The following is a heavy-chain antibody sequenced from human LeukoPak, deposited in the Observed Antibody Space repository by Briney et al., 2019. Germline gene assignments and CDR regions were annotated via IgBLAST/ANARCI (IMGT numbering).Heavy chain of an antibody. Sequence: ASVKVSCKASGYTFTSYYIHWVRQAPGQGLEWMGIINPSGGSTRYAQKLQGRVTMTTDTSTSTAYMELRSLRSDDTAVYYCARFITIFGNAFDIWGQGTMVTVSS. D-gene: IGHD3-3*01. CDR3: ARFITIFGNAFDI. CDR1: GYTFTSYY. J-gene: IGHJ3*02. CDR2: INPSGGST. V-gene: IGHV1-46*01.